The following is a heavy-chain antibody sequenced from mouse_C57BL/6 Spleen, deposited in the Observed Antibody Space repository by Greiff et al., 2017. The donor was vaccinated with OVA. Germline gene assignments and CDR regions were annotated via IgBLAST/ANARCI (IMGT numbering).Heavy chain of an antibody. CDR2: IDPETGGT. V-gene: IGHV1-15*01. CDR1: GYTFTDYE. J-gene: IGHJ2*01. Sequence: VQLQESGAELVRPGASVTLSCKASGYTFTDYEMHWVKQTPVHGLEWIGAIDPETGGTAYNQKFKGKAILTADESSSTAYMELRSLTSEDSAVYYCTRFLYYFDYWGQGTTLTVSS. CDR3: TRFLYYFDY.